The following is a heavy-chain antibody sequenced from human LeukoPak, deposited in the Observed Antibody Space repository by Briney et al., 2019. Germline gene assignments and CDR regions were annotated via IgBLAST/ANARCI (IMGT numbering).Heavy chain of an antibody. CDR1: GFTFSSYA. D-gene: IGHD4-17*01. Sequence: GGSLRLSCAASGFTFSSYAMSWVRQAPGKGLEWVSAISGSGGSTYYADSVKGRFTISRDNSKNTLYLQINSLRAEDTAVYYCAKDGFYGDYAGNFDYWGQGTLVTVSS. CDR2: ISGSGGST. J-gene: IGHJ4*02. V-gene: IGHV3-23*01. CDR3: AKDGFYGDYAGNFDY.